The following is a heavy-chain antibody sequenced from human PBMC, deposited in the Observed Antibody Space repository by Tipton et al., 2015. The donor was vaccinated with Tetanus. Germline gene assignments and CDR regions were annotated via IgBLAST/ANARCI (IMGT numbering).Heavy chain of an antibody. Sequence: QLVQSGGGVVQPGGSLRLSCAASGFIFSSSVFHWVRQAPGRGLELVANIKQGGGETYYVDSVEGRFAISRDIAKNSLHLQMNSLRGEDTAVYFCVSRGTSGNYHPLAWGQGTLVTVSS. V-gene: IGHV3-7*01. CDR3: VSRGTSGNYHPLA. CDR2: IKQGGGET. D-gene: IGHD1-26*01. J-gene: IGHJ4*02. CDR1: GFIFSSSV.